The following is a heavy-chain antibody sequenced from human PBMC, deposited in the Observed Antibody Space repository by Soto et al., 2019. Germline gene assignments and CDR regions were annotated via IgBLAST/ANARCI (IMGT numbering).Heavy chain of an antibody. CDR1: GGSISSGNFY. CDR2: IYFSGST. V-gene: IGHV4-30-4*01. J-gene: IGHJ4*02. Sequence: VQLQESGPGLVRPSETLSRTCTVSGGSISSGNFYWSWIRQPPGKGLEWIGYIYFSGSTSYSPSLKSRLTISLNTSNNQFSLKLTSVTAADTAVYYCAHDSHGGNTYFDLWGQGALVTVSS. CDR3: AHDSHGGNTYFDL. D-gene: IGHD1-26*01.